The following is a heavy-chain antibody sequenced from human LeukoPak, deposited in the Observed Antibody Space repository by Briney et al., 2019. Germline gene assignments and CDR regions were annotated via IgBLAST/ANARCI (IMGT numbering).Heavy chain of an antibody. CDR3: ARIPAAPRGSYDHYFDY. D-gene: IGHD1-26*01. CDR2: VFYSGSA. CDR1: GDSISNLY. V-gene: IGHV4-59*01. Sequence: SETLSLTCTVSGDSISNLYWSWIRQSPGKGLEWIGNVFYSGSANYNPSLKSRVTISVDTSKNQFSLKLTSVTAADTAVYYCARIPAAPRGSYDHYFDYWGQGTLVTVSS. J-gene: IGHJ4*02.